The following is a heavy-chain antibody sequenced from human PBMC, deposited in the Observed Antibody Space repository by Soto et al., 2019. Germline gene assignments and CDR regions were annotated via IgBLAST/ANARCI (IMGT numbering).Heavy chain of an antibody. CDR1: GGSISSGDYY. CDR3: ARGEGSSDY. CDR2: IYYSGST. J-gene: IGHJ4*02. V-gene: IGHV4-30-4*01. Sequence: QVQLQESGPGLVKPSQTLSLTCTVSGGSISSGDYYWSWIRQPPGKGLEWIGYIYYSGSTYYNPPLKRRVTIAVDPSKNQFSLKLSAVTAADTAVYYGARGEGSSDYWGQGTLVTVSS. D-gene: IGHD6-6*01.